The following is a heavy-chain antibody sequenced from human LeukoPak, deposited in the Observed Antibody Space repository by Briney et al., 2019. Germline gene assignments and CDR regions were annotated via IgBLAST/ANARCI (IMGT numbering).Heavy chain of an antibody. J-gene: IGHJ4*02. D-gene: IGHD1-26*01. Sequence: SETLSLTCTVSGGSISSYYWSWIRQPPGKGLEWIGYIYYSGNTNYNPSLKSRVTISVDKSKNQFSLKLSSVTAADTAVYYCARDDHSGSYYWGQGTLVTVSS. V-gene: IGHV4-59*12. CDR2: IYYSGNT. CDR3: ARDDHSGSYY. CDR1: GGSISSYY.